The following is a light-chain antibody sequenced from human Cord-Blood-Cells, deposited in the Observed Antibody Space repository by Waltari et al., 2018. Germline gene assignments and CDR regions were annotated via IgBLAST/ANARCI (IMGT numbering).Light chain of an antibody. CDR1: SSDVGGYNY. J-gene: IGLJ3*02. Sequence: QSALTQPASVSGSPGQSITISCTGTSSDVGGYNYVSWDQQHPGKAPKLMIYDVSKRPSGVSNRFSGSKSGNTASLTISGLQAEDEADYYCSSYTSSSTPLWVFGGGTKLTVL. CDR2: DVS. V-gene: IGLV2-14*01. CDR3: SSYTSSSTPLWV.